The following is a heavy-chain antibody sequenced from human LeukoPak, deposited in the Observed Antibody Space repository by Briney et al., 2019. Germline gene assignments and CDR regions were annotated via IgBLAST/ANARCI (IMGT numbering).Heavy chain of an antibody. CDR2: IKSKTDGGTT. J-gene: IGHJ3*02. CDR3: TTEPGHHEPDAFDI. CDR1: GFTFSNAW. D-gene: IGHD1-14*01. Sequence: GGSLRLSRAASGFTFSNAWMSWVRQAPGKGLEWVGRIKSKTDGGTTDYAAPVKGRFTISRDDSKNTLYLQMNSLKTEDTAVYYCTTEPGHHEPDAFDIWGQGTMVTVSS. V-gene: IGHV3-15*01.